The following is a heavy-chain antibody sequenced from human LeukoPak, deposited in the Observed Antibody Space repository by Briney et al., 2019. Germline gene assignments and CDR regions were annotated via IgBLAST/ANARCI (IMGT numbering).Heavy chain of an antibody. CDR1: RYTFTSYY. V-gene: IGHV1-46*01. D-gene: IGHD3-22*01. Sequence: ASVKDSCKASRYTFTSYYMHWVRQAPGQGLEWMGIINPSGGSTSYELKFQGRVTMTRDTPTSTVYMELSSVRSEDRAVYYCARERRGITMIVVDWEGDGFDIWGQGTMVSVSS. J-gene: IGHJ3*02. CDR2: INPSGGST. CDR3: ARERRGITMIVVDWEGDGFDI.